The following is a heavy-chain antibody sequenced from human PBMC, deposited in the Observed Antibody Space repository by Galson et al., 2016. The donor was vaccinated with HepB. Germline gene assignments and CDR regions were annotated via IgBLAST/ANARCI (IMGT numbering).Heavy chain of an antibody. CDR3: ARDQAGNFDY. Sequence: SLRLSCAVSGFRLSTYSMNWVRQSPGKGLEWVASISTGSTYIYYADSVKGRFTISRDNAENSLFLQMDNLRAEDTALYYCARDQAGNFDYWGQGTLVTVSS. J-gene: IGHJ4*02. CDR1: GFRLSTYS. D-gene: IGHD3-10*01. V-gene: IGHV3-21*01. CDR2: ISTGSTYI.